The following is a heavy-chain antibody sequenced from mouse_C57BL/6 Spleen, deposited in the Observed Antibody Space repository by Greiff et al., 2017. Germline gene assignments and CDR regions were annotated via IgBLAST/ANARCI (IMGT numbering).Heavy chain of an antibody. D-gene: IGHD2-1*01. CDR1: GYTFTSYW. CDR2: IYPSDSET. J-gene: IGHJ3*01. V-gene: IGHV1-61*01. CDR3: ARKGGNYWFAY. Sequence: VQLQQPGAELVRPGSSVKLSCKASGYTFTSYWMDWVKQRPGQGLEWIGNIYPSDSETHYNQKFKDKATLTVDKSSSTAYMQLSSLTSEDSAVYYCARKGGNYWFAYWGQGTLVTVSA.